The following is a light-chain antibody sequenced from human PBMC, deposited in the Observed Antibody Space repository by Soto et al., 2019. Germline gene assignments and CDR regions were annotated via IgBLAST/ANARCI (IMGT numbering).Light chain of an antibody. V-gene: IGKV1-17*01. CDR3: QQYNTYSPERT. CDR1: QGIRND. CDR2: DAS. Sequence: DIQMTQSPSSLSASVGDRVTITCRASQGIRNDLAWYQQKPGKAPKLLIYDASSLESGVPSRFSGSGSGTEFTLTISSLQPDDFATYYCQQYNTYSPERTFGQGTKVDIK. J-gene: IGKJ1*01.